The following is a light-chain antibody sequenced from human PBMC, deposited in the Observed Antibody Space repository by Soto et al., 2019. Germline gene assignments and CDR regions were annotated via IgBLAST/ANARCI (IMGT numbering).Light chain of an antibody. V-gene: IGLV9-49*01. CDR1: SGYSNYR. CDR2: VGPGGIVG. Sequence: QAVVTQPPSASASLGASVTLTCTLSSGYSNYRVDWYQQRPGKGPRFVMRVGPGGIVGSKGDGIPDRFSVLASGLNRYLTIKNIQEEDESDYHCGADHGYGSNFVRGVFGGGTKLTVL. CDR3: GADHGYGSNFVRGV. J-gene: IGLJ2*01.